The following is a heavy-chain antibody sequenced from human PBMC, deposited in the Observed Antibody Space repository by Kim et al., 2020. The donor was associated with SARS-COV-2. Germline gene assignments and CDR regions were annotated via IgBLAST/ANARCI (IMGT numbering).Heavy chain of an antibody. V-gene: IGHV3-7*01. CDR2: IKGDGSEK. CDR3: MGTGTYSY. D-gene: IGHD2-21*02. J-gene: IGHJ4*02. CDR1: GFPFSRYW. Sequence: GGSLRLSCVASGFPFSRYWMTWVRQAPGKGLEWVASIKGDGSEKHYLDSGKGRFTISRDNAMASYYLQMNGLRVEDTAVYYCMGTGTYSYWGQGTLVTVSS.